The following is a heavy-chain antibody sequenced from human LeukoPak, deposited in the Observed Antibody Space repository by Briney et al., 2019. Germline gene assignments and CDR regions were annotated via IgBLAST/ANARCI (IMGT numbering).Heavy chain of an antibody. D-gene: IGHD3-9*01. J-gene: IGHJ4*02. CDR2: IYPGDSDT. V-gene: IGHV5-51*01. CDR1: GYSFTNYW. Sequence: GESLKISCKGSGYSFTNYWLGWVRQMPGKGLESMGIIYPGDSDTRYSPPLQGQVTMSADKSISTAYLQWSSLKASDTAIYYCARLYILNSEGLYYFDYWGQGTLVTVSS. CDR3: ARLYILNSEGLYYFDY.